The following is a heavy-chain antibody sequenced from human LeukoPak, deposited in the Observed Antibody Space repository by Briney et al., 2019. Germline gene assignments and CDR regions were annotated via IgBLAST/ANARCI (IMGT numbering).Heavy chain of an antibody. CDR1: GGTFSSYA. Sequence: SVKVSCKASGGTFSSYAISWVRQAPGQGLEWMGGIIPIFGTANYAQKFQGRVTITTDESTSTAYMELSSLRSEDTAVYYCAKASQYYYDSSSYYYLYYFDYWGQGTLVTVSS. D-gene: IGHD3-22*01. J-gene: IGHJ4*02. CDR2: IIPIFGTA. CDR3: AKASQYYYDSSSYYYLYYFDY. V-gene: IGHV1-69*05.